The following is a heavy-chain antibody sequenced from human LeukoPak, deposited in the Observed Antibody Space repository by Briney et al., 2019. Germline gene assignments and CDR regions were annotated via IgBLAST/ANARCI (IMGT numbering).Heavy chain of an antibody. CDR1: GGSFSGYY. CDR3: ARGRMSDIVVVPAAFFDY. J-gene: IGHJ4*02. V-gene: IGHV4-34*01. CDR2: INHSGST. D-gene: IGHD2-2*01. Sequence: SETLSLTCAVYGGSFSGYYWSWIRRPPGKGLEWIGEINHSGSTNYNPSLKSRVTISVDTSKNQFSLKLSSVTAADTAVYYCARGRMSDIVVVPAAFFDYWGQGTLVTVSS.